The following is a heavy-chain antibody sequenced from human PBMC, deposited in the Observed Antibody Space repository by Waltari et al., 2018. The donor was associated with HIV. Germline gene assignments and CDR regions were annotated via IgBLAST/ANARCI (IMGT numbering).Heavy chain of an antibody. CDR2: IYYSGYT. V-gene: IGHV4-59*01. CDR3: ASTLAAAGTRGWFDP. D-gene: IGHD6-13*01. CDR1: GGSINGYS. Sequence: QVQLQESGPGLVKPSETLSLTCTVSGGSINGYSWSWIRQPPGKGLEWIGYIYYSGYTTYHPSLKRRGTISVDTSKNHFSLKLSSVTAADTAVYYCASTLAAAGTRGWFDPWGQGTLVTVSS. J-gene: IGHJ5*02.